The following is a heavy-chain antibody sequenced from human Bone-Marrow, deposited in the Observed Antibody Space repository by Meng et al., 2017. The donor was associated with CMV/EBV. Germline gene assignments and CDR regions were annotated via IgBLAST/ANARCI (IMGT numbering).Heavy chain of an antibody. CDR2: INPNSGGT. CDR3: AIPGYCSSTSCSICYYYYGMDV. Sequence: ASVKVSCKASGYTFTGYYMHWVRQAPGQGLEWMGWINPNSGGTNYAQKFQGRVTMTRDTSISPAYMELSRLRSDDTAVYYWAIPGYCSSTSCSICYYYYGMDVWGQGTTVTVSS. D-gene: IGHD2-2*01. V-gene: IGHV1-2*02. J-gene: IGHJ6*02. CDR1: GYTFTGYY.